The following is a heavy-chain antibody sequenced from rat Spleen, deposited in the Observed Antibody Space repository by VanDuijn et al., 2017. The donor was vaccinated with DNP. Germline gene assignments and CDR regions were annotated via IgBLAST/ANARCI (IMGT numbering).Heavy chain of an antibody. CDR1: GFSLTSYH. V-gene: IGHV2S75*01. CDR2: IWGDGNT. J-gene: IGHJ4*01. D-gene: IGHD1-7*01. CDR3: TRESWGYVMDA. Sequence: QVQLKESGPGLVQPSQTLSLACTVSGFSLTSYHVHWVRQSPGKGLEWMGIIWGDGNTDYNSALKSRLSLNRDTSKSQVFLKMNSLQTDDTAIYYCTRESWGYVMDAWGQGASVTVSS.